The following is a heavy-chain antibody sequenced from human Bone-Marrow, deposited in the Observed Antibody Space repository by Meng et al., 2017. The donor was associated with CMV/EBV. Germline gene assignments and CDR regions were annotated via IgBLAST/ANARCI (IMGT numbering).Heavy chain of an antibody. Sequence: SETLSLTCTVSGGSISSSSYYWGWIRQPPGQGLEWIGSIYCSGSTYYNPSLKSRVTITVDTSKNQFSLKLSSVTAADTAVYYCARHAPLNYDFWSGPTREFDYWGQGTRVTVSS. CDR1: GGSISSSSYY. CDR2: IYCSGST. D-gene: IGHD3-3*01. CDR3: ARHAPLNYDFWSGPTREFDY. J-gene: IGHJ4*02. V-gene: IGHV4-39*01.